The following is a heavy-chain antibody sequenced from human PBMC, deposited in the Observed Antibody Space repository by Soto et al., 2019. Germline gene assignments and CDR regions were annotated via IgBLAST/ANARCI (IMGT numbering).Heavy chain of an antibody. J-gene: IGHJ3*02. D-gene: IGHD5-12*01. V-gene: IGHV3-30*18. CDR2: VSYRGTNK. CDR3: AKHGWKATIMGDAFSI. CDR1: GFTFSNYG. Sequence: QVQLVESGGAVVQPGRSLRLSCVASGFTFSNYGMHWFRQAPGKGLEGEAVVSYRGTNKYHADSVKGRFTISRDDYRHTVYLQMNNLRAEDTAVYFCAKHGWKATIMGDAFSIWGQETGVPVSS.